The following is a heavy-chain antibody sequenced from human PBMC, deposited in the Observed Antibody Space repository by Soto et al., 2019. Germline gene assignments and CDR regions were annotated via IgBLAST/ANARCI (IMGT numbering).Heavy chain of an antibody. CDR1: GFTFRNAW. J-gene: IGHJ4*02. V-gene: IGHV3-15*01. Sequence: EVQLVESGGGLVKPGKSLRLSCAASGFTFRNAWMSWVRQAPGKGLEWVGRIKSQSDGGTTDYAAPVKGRFTISREDSKNTLYLQMNSLKTEDTAVYFCATDQLTVAGTAHYFDNWGQGALVTVSS. CDR2: IKSQSDGGTT. CDR3: ATDQLTVAGTAHYFDN. D-gene: IGHD6-19*01.